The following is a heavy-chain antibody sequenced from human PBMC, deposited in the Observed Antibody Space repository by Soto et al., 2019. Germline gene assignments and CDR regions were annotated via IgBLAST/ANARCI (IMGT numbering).Heavy chain of an antibody. D-gene: IGHD1-26*01. Sequence: QLQLQESGPGLVKPSETLSLTCTLSGGSTSRSGYYWGWIRQSPGKGLEWVASIYYNGIAYYNPSLKSRLAISVDTSKSQFSLKLSSVTAADTAVYFCVRHKGASTTDYSGMDVWGQGTTVTVSS. CDR1: GGSTSRSGYY. J-gene: IGHJ6*02. V-gene: IGHV4-39*01. CDR3: VRHKGASTTDYSGMDV. CDR2: IYYNGIA.